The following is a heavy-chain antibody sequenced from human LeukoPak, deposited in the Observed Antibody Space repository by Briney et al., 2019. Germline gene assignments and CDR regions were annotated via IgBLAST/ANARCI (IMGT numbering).Heavy chain of an antibody. V-gene: IGHV1-24*01. J-gene: IGHJ3*02. CDR1: GYTLTELS. Sequence: GASVKVSCKVSGYTLTELSMHWARQAPGKGLEWMGGFDPEDGETIYAQKFQGRVTMTEDTSTDTAYMELSSLRSEDTAVYYCATPGGMATITGDAFDIWGQGTMVTVSS. CDR2: FDPEDGET. CDR3: ATPGGMATITGDAFDI. D-gene: IGHD5-24*01.